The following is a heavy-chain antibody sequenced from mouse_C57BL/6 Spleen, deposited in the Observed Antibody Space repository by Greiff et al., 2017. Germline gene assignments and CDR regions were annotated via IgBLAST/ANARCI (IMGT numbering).Heavy chain of an antibody. J-gene: IGHJ3*01. CDR1: GYSITSGYD. D-gene: IGHD2-3*01. CDR2: ISYSGST. CDR3: ARGYDGYYPWFAY. V-gene: IGHV3-1*01. Sequence: EVKLMESGPGMVKPSQSLSLTCTVTGYSITSGYDWHWIRHFPGNKLEWMGYISYSGSTNYNPSLKSRISITHDTSKNHFFLKLNSVTTEDTATYYCARGYDGYYPWFAYWGQGTLVTVSA.